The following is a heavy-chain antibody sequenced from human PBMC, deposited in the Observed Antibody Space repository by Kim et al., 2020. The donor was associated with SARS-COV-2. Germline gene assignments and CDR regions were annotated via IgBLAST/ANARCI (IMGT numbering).Heavy chain of an antibody. CDR1: GFTFSDYY. D-gene: IGHD6-13*01. CDR3: ARLEYGSSSWYYFDS. J-gene: IGHJ4*01. CDR2: ISSSIDYT. Sequence: GGSLRLSCAASGFTFSDYYMSWIRQTPGKGLEWISYISSSIDYTKYADSVKGRFTISRDNAKNSLYLQMNSLRAEDTAVYYCARLEYGSSSWYYFDSWG. V-gene: IGHV3-11*03.